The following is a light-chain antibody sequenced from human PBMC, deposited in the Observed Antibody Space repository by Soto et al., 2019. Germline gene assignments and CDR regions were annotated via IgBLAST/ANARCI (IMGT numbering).Light chain of an antibody. Sequence: QSVLTQPASVSGSHGQSITISCTVTSSDVGSYNLVSWYQQHPGKAPKLMMYEVSKRPSGVSNRFSGSKSGNTSSLTISGLQAVDEAYYYCCSYAGSILFVGGTKLTVL. CDR1: SSDVGSYNL. CDR2: EVS. CDR3: CSYAGSIL. V-gene: IGLV2-23*02. J-gene: IGLJ2*01.